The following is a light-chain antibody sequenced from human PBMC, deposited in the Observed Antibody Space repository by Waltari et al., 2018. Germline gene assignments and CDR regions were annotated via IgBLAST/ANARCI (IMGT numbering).Light chain of an antibody. J-gene: IGKJ4*01. V-gene: IGKV3-11*01. CDR3: QQRSNWPLT. CDR2: DAS. Sequence: IVLTQSPATLSLSPGERATLSCRASQSVRSYLTWYQQKPGQAPRLLIYDASNRATGIPARFSGSGSGTDFTLTISSLEPEDFGVYYCQQRSNWPLTFGGGTKVEIK. CDR1: QSVRSY.